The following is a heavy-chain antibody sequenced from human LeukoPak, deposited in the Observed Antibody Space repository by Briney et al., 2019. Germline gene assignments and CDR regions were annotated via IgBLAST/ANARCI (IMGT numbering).Heavy chain of an antibody. V-gene: IGHV3-53*01. Sequence: GGSLRLSCAAAGLTVSSNYMSWAHQAPGKGLEWVSVMYRSDATYYADSVKGRFTMSRDISKNTVYLQMDSLRSEDTAVYYCARDLPDQGANWGQGTLVIVSS. D-gene: IGHD1-14*01. J-gene: IGHJ1*01. CDR2: MYRSDAT. CDR1: GLTVSSNY. CDR3: ARDLPDQGAN.